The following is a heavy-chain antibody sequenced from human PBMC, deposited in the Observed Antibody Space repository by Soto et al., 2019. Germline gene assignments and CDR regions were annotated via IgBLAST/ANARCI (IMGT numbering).Heavy chain of an antibody. D-gene: IGHD3-10*01. J-gene: IGHJ4*02. V-gene: IGHV4-39*01. Sequence: QLQLQESGPGLVKPSETLSLTCTVSGGSISSSSYYWGWIRQPPGKGLEWIGSIYYSGSTYYNPSLKSRLXLXVXXSKNQFSLKLSSVTAADTAVYSCARHPQRITLAANWGQGTLVTVSS. CDR3: ARHPQRITLAAN. CDR1: GGSISSSSYY. CDR2: IYYSGST.